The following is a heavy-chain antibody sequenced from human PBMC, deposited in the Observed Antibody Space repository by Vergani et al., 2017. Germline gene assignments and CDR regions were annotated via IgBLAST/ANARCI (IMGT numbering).Heavy chain of an antibody. Sequence: QVQLQESGPGLVKPSETLSLTCTVSGGSISSQYWSWIRPTPGKGREWIGYIYYSGSTNYNPSLKCRVTISVDTSNNQFSLKLSSVSAADTAVYYCARYYYDSSGPDDAFDIWGQGTMVTVSS. V-gene: IGHV4-59*11. CDR1: GGSISSQY. CDR2: IYYSGST. J-gene: IGHJ3*02. CDR3: ARYYYDSSGPDDAFDI. D-gene: IGHD3-22*01.